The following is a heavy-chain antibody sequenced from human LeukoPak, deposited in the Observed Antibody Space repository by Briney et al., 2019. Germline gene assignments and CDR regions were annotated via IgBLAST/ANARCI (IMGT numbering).Heavy chain of an antibody. V-gene: IGHV4-59*01. Sequence: SETLSLTCTVSGGSISSYYWSWIRQPPGKGLEWIGYIYYSGSTNYNPSLKSRVTISVDTSKNQFSLKLSSVTAADTDVYYCAREYGSGSPYYYYGMDVWGQGTTVTVSS. J-gene: IGHJ6*02. CDR1: GGSISSYY. CDR2: IYYSGST. CDR3: AREYGSGSPYYYYGMDV. D-gene: IGHD3-10*01.